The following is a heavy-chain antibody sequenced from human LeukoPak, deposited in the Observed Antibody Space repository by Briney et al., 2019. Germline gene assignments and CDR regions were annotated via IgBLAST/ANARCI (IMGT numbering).Heavy chain of an antibody. CDR1: GGPISSGSYY. V-gene: IGHV4-61*02. D-gene: IGHD2-2*01. J-gene: IGHJ2*01. Sequence: PSETLSLTCTVSGGPISSGSYYWSWIRQPACKGLEWIGRIYNSGSTNYNPSLKSRVTISIDTSKNQFSLKLNSVTAADTAVYYCATNRAELWGRGTLVTVSS. CDR3: ATNRAEL. CDR2: IYNSGST.